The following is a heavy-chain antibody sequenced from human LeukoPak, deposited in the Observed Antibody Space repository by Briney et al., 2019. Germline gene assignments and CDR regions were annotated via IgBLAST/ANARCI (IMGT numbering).Heavy chain of an antibody. Sequence: PSETLSLTCAVYGGSFSGYYWSWIRQPPVKGLEWIGEINHSGSTNYNPSLKSRVTISVDTSKNQFSLKLSSVTAADTAVYYCARGDSGSYPLYYYGMDVWGQGTTVTVSS. CDR3: ARGDSGSYPLYYYGMDV. J-gene: IGHJ6*02. D-gene: IGHD1-26*01. V-gene: IGHV4-34*01. CDR2: INHSGST. CDR1: GGSFSGYY.